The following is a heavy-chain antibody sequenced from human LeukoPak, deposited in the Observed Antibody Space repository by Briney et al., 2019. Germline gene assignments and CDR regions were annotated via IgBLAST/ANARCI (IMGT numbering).Heavy chain of an antibody. V-gene: IGHV1-24*01. CDR3: ATAAGYSSSWYRGQYYYGMDV. CDR1: GYTLTELS. J-gene: IGHJ6*02. Sequence: ASVKVSCKVSGYTLTELSMHWVRQAPGKGLEWMGGFDSEDCETIYAQKFQGRVTMTEETSTEAAYLELSSLRSEDPAVYYCATAAGYSSSWYRGQYYYGMDVWGQGTTVTVSS. CDR2: FDSEDCET. D-gene: IGHD6-13*01.